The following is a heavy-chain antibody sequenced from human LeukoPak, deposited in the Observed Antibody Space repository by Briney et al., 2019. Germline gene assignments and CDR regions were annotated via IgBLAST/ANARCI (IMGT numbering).Heavy chain of an antibody. CDR2: INPNSGGT. D-gene: IGHD4-17*01. J-gene: IGHJ5*02. Sequence: ASVKVSCKASGYTFTGQYIHWVRQAPGQGLEWMGWINPNSGGTNCEQKLQRWVIITRDTYISTAYMELSSLRHDDTAVYYCARHMTTANNWFDPWGQGTLVTVSS. V-gene: IGHV1-2*04. CDR3: ARHMTTANNWFDP. CDR1: GYTFTGQY.